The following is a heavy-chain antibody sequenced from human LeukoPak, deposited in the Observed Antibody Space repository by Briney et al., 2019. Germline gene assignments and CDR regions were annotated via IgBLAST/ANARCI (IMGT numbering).Heavy chain of an antibody. D-gene: IGHD2-21*01. CDR1: GVSTSSSY. CDR3: AGHRFASPLDS. V-gene: IGHV4-59*08. Sequence: PSETLSLTCNVSGVSTSSSYWSWIRQPPGKGLEWIGYIFHTGDSNHNPSLKRRVSISLDTSRDQITLRLTSVTAAGTAVYYCAGHRFASPLDSWGQGTLVTVSS. J-gene: IGHJ4*02. CDR2: IFHTGDS.